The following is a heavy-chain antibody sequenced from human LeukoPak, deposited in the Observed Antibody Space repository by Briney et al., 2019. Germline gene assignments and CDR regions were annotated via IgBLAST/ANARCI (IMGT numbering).Heavy chain of an antibody. D-gene: IGHD3-22*01. J-gene: IGHJ4*02. CDR2: IKQDGSEK. Sequence: GGSLRLSCAASGFTFSSYWMSWVRQAPGKGLEWVANIKQDGSEKYYVDSVKGRFTISRDNAKNSLYLQMNSLRAEDTAVYYCARDPYDSSGYYLANYWGQGTLVTVSS. CDR1: GFTFSSYW. CDR3: ARDPYDSSGYYLANY. V-gene: IGHV3-7*01.